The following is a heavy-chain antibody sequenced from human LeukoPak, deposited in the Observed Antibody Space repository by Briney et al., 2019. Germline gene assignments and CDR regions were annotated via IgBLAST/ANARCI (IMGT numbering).Heavy chain of an antibody. CDR3: ARDLGDGYNYDY. Sequence: ASVKVSCKASGYTFTTYGVTWVRQAPRPGLEWMGWISAYNGDTKYAQKFQGRITMTTDTSTSTAYMELRSLRSDDTAVYYCARDLGDGYNYDYWGQGTLVTVSS. CDR2: ISAYNGDT. J-gene: IGHJ4*02. V-gene: IGHV1-18*01. CDR1: GYTFTTYG. D-gene: IGHD5-24*01.